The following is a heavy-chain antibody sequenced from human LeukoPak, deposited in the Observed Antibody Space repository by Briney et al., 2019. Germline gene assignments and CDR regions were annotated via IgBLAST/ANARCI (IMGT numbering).Heavy chain of an antibody. J-gene: IGHJ4*02. CDR3: ARSLGARVPLGVY. V-gene: IGHV3-7*05. CDR1: GGSIDSRSYY. Sequence: PSETLSLTCTVSGGSIDSRSYYWDWIRQAPGKGLEWVANIKQDGSERYSVDSVKGRFTISRDNSKNMLGLQMISLRAEDTAVYYCARSLGARVPLGVYWGQGTLVTVSS. CDR2: IKQDGSER. D-gene: IGHD6-6*01.